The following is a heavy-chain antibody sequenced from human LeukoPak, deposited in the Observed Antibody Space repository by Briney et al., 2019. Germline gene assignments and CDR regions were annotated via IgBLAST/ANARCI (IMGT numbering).Heavy chain of an antibody. Sequence: ASVKISCKASGYTFRGNYIHWLRQAPGQGPEWMGWIDANNGDTKSAQKLQGRVTMSRDTSISTAYMDLSSLSPDDAAVYYCARDPSSVTLYFFDYWGQGTLVTVSS. D-gene: IGHD4-11*01. V-gene: IGHV1-2*02. J-gene: IGHJ4*02. CDR3: ARDPSSVTLYFFDY. CDR1: GYTFRGNY. CDR2: IDANNGDT.